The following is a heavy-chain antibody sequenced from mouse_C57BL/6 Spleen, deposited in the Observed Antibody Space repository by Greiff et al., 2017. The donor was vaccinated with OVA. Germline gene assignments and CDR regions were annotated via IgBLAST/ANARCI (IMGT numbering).Heavy chain of an antibody. J-gene: IGHJ2*01. V-gene: IGHV1-52*01. Sequence: QVQLQQPGAELVRPGSSVKLSCKASGYTFTSYWMHWVKQRPIQGLEWIGNIDPSDSETHYNQKFKDKATLTVDKSSTTAYMQLSRLTSADSAVYYCARETGLTLNYWGQGTTLTVSS. CDR2: IDPSDSET. D-gene: IGHD1-1*01. CDR1: GYTFTSYW. CDR3: ARETGLTLNY.